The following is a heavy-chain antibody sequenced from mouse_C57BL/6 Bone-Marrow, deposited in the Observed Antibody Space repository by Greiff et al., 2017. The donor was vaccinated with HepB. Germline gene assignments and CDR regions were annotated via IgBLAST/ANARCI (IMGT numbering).Heavy chain of an antibody. J-gene: IGHJ1*03. CDR3: ARGRSWYFDV. V-gene: IGHV1-69*01. CDR1: GYTFTSYW. CDR2: IDPSDSYT. Sequence: QVQLQQPGAELVMPGASVKLSCKASGYTFTSYWMHWVKQRPGQGLEWIGEIDPSDSYTNYNQKFKGKSTLTVDKSSSTAYMQLSSLTSEDSAVYYCARGRSWYFDVWGTGTTVTVSS.